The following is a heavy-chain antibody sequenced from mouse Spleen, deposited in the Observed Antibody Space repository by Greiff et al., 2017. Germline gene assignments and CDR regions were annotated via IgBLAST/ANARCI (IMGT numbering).Heavy chain of an antibody. J-gene: IGHJ2*01. D-gene: IGHD3-2*01. Sequence: QVQLQQPGAELVMPGASVKLSCKASGYTFTSYWMHWVKQRPGQGLEWIGEIDPSDSYTNYNQKFKGKATLTVDKSSSTAYMQLSSLTSEDSAVYYCARDSSGYVGYYFDYWGQGTTLTVSS. CDR2: IDPSDSYT. CDR1: GYTFTSYW. CDR3: ARDSSGYVGYYFDY. V-gene: IGHV1-69*01.